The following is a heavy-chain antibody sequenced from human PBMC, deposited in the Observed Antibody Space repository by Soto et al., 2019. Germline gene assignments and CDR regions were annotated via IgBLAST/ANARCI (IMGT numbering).Heavy chain of an antibody. CDR1: GFTFDDYA. J-gene: IGHJ1*01. Sequence: EVQLVESGGGLVQPGRSLRLSCAASGFTFDDYAMHWVRQAPGKGLEWVSGISWNSGSIGYADSVKGRFTISRDNAKNSLYMQMKSLRAEDTALYYCEKGGSGWYSGSFQHWGQGTLVTVSS. CDR3: EKGGSGWYSGSFQH. CDR2: ISWNSGSI. D-gene: IGHD6-19*01. V-gene: IGHV3-9*01.